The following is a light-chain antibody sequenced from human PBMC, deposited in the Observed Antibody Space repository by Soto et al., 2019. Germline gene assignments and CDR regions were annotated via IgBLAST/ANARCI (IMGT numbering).Light chain of an antibody. CDR1: QSVSSY. CDR2: DAS. J-gene: IGKJ4*01. Sequence: EIVLTQSPATLSLSPGERATLSCRASQSVSSYLAWYQQKPGQAPRILIYDASNRATGIPARFSVSGSGTDFTLTISSLEPEDFAVDYCQHRSNWPLTFGGGTKVESK. V-gene: IGKV3-11*01. CDR3: QHRSNWPLT.